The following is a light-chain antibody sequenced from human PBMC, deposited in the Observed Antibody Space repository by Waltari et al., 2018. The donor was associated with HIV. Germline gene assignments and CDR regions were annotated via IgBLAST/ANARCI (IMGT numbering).Light chain of an antibody. CDR3: GAWNGSPSGPV. CDR2: RND. J-gene: IGLJ3*02. V-gene: IGLV1-47*01. CDR1: TPSTGSGS. Sequence: QSVLTQPPPVSGAPGQRVTVSCSGSTPSTGSGSVCWYQQLPGAATKLVIYRNDQRPSGVPDRFSGSKSGTSASLAISGLRSEDEAVYYCGAWNGSPSGPVFGGGTKLTVL.